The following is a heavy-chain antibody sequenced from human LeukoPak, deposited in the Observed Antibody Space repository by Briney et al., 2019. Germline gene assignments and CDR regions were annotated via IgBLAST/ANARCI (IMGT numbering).Heavy chain of an antibody. Sequence: GASVKVSCKASGYTFTSYYMHWVRQAPGQGLEWMGIINPSGGSTSYAQKFQGRVTMTRDTSTSTVYMELSSLRSEDTAVYYCARSPDGGYCSSTSCYNIDYWGQGTLVTVSS. D-gene: IGHD2-2*02. CDR3: ARSPDGGYCSSTSCYNIDY. CDR1: GYTFTSYY. J-gene: IGHJ4*02. V-gene: IGHV1-46*01. CDR2: INPSGGST.